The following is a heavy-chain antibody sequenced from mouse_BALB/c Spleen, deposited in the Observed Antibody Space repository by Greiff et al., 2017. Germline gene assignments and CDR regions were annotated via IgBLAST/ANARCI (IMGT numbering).Heavy chain of an antibody. V-gene: IGHV5-12-1*01. J-gene: IGHJ3*01. D-gene: IGHD1-1*01. CDR1: GFAFSSYD. Sequence: DVMLVESGGGLVQPGGSRKLSCAASGFAFSSYDMAWVRQTPEKRLEWVAYISSGGGSAYYPDTVKGLFTISSDNAKNTLYLQMSSLKSEDTAMYYCARHSTWFAYWGQGTLVTVSA. CDR2: ISSGGGSA. CDR3: ARHSTWFAY.